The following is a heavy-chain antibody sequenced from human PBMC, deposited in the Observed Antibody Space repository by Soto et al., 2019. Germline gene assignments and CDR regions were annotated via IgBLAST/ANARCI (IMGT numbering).Heavy chain of an antibody. Sequence: SETLSLTCTVSGGSIGSGGYYWSWIRQHPGKGLEWIGYIYYSGSTYYNPSLKSRVTISVDTSKNQFSLKLSSVTAADTAVYYCARGDSGYDPTFDYWGQGTLVTVSS. D-gene: IGHD5-12*01. CDR1: GGSIGSGGYY. CDR3: ARGDSGYDPTFDY. CDR2: IYYSGST. V-gene: IGHV4-31*03. J-gene: IGHJ4*02.